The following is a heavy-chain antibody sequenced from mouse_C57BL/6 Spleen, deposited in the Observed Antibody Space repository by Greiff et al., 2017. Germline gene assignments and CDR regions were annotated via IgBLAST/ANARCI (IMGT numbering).Heavy chain of an antibody. D-gene: IGHD2-2*01. V-gene: IGHV1-52*01. J-gene: IGHJ2*01. Sequence: QVQLQQPGAELVRPGSSVKLSCKASGYTFTSYWMHWVKQRPIQGLECIGNIDPSDSETHYNQKFKDKATLTVDKSSSTAYMQLSSLTSEDSAVYYCARWAGTMVTTSFDYWGQGTTLTVSS. CDR3: ARWAGTMVTTSFDY. CDR2: IDPSDSET. CDR1: GYTFTSYW.